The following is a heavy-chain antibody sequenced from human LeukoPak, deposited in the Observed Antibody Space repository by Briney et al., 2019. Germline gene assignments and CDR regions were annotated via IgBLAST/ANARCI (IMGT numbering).Heavy chain of an antibody. CDR1: GGSISSSSYY. Sequence: SETLSLTCTVSGGSISSSSYYWGWIRQPPGKGLEWIGSIYYSGSTYYNPSLKSRVTISVDTSKNQFSLELSSVTAADTAVYYCAREDSSSWSVWGKGTTVTVSS. J-gene: IGHJ6*04. D-gene: IGHD6-13*01. V-gene: IGHV4-39*02. CDR2: IYYSGST. CDR3: AREDSSSWSV.